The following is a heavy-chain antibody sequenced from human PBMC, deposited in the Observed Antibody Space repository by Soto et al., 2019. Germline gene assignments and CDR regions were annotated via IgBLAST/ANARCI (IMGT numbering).Heavy chain of an antibody. J-gene: IGHJ4*02. D-gene: IGHD5-18*01. Sequence: QVQLVQSGAEVKKPESSVKVSCKAPGGTFSTYAISWVRQAPGQGLEWMGGIIPMFGTGNYAQRFQDRVTNTADESTNTVYMELSSLRSEDTAVYFCASGIQLWLRRINNGYSGWGQGTLVTVSS. CDR3: ASGIQLWLRRINNGYSG. V-gene: IGHV1-69*12. CDR1: GGTFSTYA. CDR2: IIPMFGTG.